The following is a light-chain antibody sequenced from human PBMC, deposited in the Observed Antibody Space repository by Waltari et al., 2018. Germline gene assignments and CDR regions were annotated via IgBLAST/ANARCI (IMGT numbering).Light chain of an antibody. CDR1: SSDVGAYDF. CDR2: EVN. J-gene: IGLJ1*01. Sequence: QSALTQPASVSGSPGQSLTISCTGTSSDVGAYDFVSWYQHHPGKVPKVIIYEVNNRPSGVSSRFSASKSGNTASLTISGLQAEDEADYYCSSYTSTHIPFVFGTGTKVTVL. CDR3: SSYTSTHIPFV. V-gene: IGLV2-14*01.